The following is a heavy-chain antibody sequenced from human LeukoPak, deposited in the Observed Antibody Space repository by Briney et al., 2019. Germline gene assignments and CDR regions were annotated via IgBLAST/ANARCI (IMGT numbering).Heavy chain of an antibody. D-gene: IGHD1-20*01. CDR3: AKDMGITGTTVNFDY. CDR2: ISWDGGST. V-gene: IGHV3-43D*03. CDR1: GFTFDDYA. J-gene: IGHJ4*02. Sequence: GSLRLSCAASGFTFDDYAMHWVRQAPGKGLEWVSLISWDGGSTYYADSVKGRFTISRDNSKNSLYLQMNSLRAEDTALYYCAKDMGITGTTVNFDYWGQGTLVTVSS.